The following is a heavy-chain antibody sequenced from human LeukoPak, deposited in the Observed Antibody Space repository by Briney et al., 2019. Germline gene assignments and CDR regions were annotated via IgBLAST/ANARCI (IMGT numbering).Heavy chain of an antibody. CDR1: GGSFSGYY. V-gene: IGHV4-34*01. Sequence: SETLSLTCAVYGGSFSGYYWSWIRQPPGKGLEWIGEINHSGSTNYNPSLKSRVTISVDTSKNQFSLKLSSVTAADTAVYYCARPYYSYMDVWGKGTTVTVSS. J-gene: IGHJ6*03. CDR3: ARPYYSYMDV. CDR2: INHSGST.